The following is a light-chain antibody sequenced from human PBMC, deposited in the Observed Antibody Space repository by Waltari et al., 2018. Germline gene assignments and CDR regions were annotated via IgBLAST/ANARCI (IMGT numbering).Light chain of an antibody. Sequence: DIVLKQSPGTLSLSPGERATLSCRASQSVSSSYLAWYQQKPGQAPRRLIYGASSRATGIPDRFSGRGSGTDFTLTISRLEPEDFAVYYGQQYGSSPRTFGQGTKVEIK. J-gene: IGKJ1*01. CDR2: GAS. CDR1: QSVSSSY. V-gene: IGKV3-20*01. CDR3: QQYGSSPRT.